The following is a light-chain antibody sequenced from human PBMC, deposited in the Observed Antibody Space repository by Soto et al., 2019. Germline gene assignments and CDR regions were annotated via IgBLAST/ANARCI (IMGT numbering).Light chain of an antibody. Sequence: QSALTQPRSVSGSPGQSVTISCTGTSSDVGGYNYVSWYQQHPGKAPKLIIYDVTERPSGVPDRFSGSKSGNTASLTISGFQAEDETDYYCCSYAGDYVVFGGGTKLTVL. CDR3: CSYAGDYVV. J-gene: IGLJ2*01. CDR2: DVT. CDR1: SSDVGGYNY. V-gene: IGLV2-11*01.